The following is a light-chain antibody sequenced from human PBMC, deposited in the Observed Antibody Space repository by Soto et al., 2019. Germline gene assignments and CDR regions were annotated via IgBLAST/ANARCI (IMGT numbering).Light chain of an antibody. CDR3: QQYNSYSIT. V-gene: IGKV1-5*01. J-gene: IGKJ5*01. Sequence: DIQMTQSPSTLSASVGDRVTITCRAGQSMSGWLAWYQQKPGKAPKLLIYDASNLESGVPSRFGGSGSGTEFTLTISSLQPDDFATYYCQQYNSYSITFGQGTRLEI. CDR1: QSMSGW. CDR2: DAS.